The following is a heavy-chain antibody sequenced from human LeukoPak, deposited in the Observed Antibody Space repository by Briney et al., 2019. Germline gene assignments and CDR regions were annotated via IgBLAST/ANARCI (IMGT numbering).Heavy chain of an antibody. CDR2: TKSKSFGGTI. J-gene: IGHJ4*02. CDR3: TSARTGDWDYFDC. Sequence: GGSLRLSCTASGFIFGDYAVSWFRQAPGKGLEWLGFTKSKSFGGTIECAGSVKGRFTVSRDDSKSIAYLQMDSLKTEDTGVYYCTSARTGDWDYFDCWGQGTLVSVSS. CDR1: GFIFGDYA. D-gene: IGHD3/OR15-3a*01. V-gene: IGHV3-49*03.